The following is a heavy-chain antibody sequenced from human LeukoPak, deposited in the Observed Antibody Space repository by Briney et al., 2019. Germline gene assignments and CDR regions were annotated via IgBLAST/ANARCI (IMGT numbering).Heavy chain of an antibody. D-gene: IGHD5-24*01. Sequence: SETLSLTCAVSGGSISSSNWWSWVRQPPGKGLEWIGEIYHSGSTNYNPSLKSRVTISVDKSKNQFSLKLSSVTAADTAVYYCARGENRKEEMATSGSFDYWGQGTLVTVSS. CDR2: IYHSGST. V-gene: IGHV4-4*02. J-gene: IGHJ4*02. CDR3: ARGENRKEEMATSGSFDY. CDR1: GGSISSSNW.